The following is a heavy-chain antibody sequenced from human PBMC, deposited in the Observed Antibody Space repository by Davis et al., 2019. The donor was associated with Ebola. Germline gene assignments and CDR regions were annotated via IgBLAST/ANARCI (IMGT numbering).Heavy chain of an antibody. CDR1: GFTFSSYA. D-gene: IGHD3-22*01. Sequence: GESLKISCAASGFTFSSYAMHWVRQAPGKGLEWVAVISYDGSNKYYADSVKGRFTISRDNSKNTLYLQMNSLRAEDTAVYYCARGRDYYDSSGYSDAFDIWGQGTMVTVSS. J-gene: IGHJ3*02. CDR3: ARGRDYYDSSGYSDAFDI. CDR2: ISYDGSNK. V-gene: IGHV3-30-3*01.